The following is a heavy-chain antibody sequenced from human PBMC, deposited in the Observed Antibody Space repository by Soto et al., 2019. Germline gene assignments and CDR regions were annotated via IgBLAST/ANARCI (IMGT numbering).Heavy chain of an antibody. D-gene: IGHD3-22*01. Sequence: GGSLRLSCAASGFTFSSYAMNWVRQAPGKGLEWVSAISGSAATTHFADSVKGRFTISRDNSKNTLYLQMNSLRAEDTAVYYCARDRFYYDGSGSYSPPYWGQGTLVTVSS. CDR3: ARDRFYYDGSGSYSPPY. J-gene: IGHJ4*02. CDR2: ISGSAATT. V-gene: IGHV3-23*01. CDR1: GFTFSSYA.